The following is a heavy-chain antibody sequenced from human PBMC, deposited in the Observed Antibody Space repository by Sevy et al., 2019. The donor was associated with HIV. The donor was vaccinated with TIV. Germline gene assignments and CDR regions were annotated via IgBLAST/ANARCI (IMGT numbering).Heavy chain of an antibody. CDR1: GGSISISSYY. Sequence: SETLSLTCTVSGGSISISSYYWGWIRQRSGKGLEWIGSFYYSESTYYNPSLKSRVTISVDTSKNQFSLKLSSVTAADTAVYYCARAFRAVAGSYYFDYWGQGTLVTVSS. V-gene: IGHV4-39*01. D-gene: IGHD6-19*01. J-gene: IGHJ4*02. CDR3: ARAFRAVAGSYYFDY. CDR2: FYYSEST.